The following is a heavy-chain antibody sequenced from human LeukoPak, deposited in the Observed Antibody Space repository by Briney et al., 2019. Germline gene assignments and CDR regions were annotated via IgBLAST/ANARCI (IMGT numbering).Heavy chain of an antibody. CDR2: INHSGST. J-gene: IGHJ4*02. CDR1: GGSFSGYY. D-gene: IGHD5-18*01. Sequence: SETLSLTCAVYGGSFSGYYWSRIRQPPGKGLEWIGEINHSGSTNYNPSLKSRVTISVDTSKNQFSLKLSSVTVADTAVYYCARGIVDTLLGYWGQGTLVTVSS. CDR3: ARGIVDTLLGY. V-gene: IGHV4-34*01.